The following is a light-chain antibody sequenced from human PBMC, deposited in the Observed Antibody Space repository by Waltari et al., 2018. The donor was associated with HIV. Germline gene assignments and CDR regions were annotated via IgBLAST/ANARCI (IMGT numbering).Light chain of an antibody. CDR1: QGLVYSDGDTY. CDR3: MQGTYLPTT. CDR2: KVS. V-gene: IGKV2-30*01. J-gene: IGKJ2*01. Sequence: DVVLTQSPLSLPVTLGQPASISCRSSQGLVYSDGDTYLNWFHQRPGQSPRRLICKVSKRDSGVPDRFSGSGSGTDFTLQISRVEPEDVGVYYCMQGTYLPTTFGQGTKLEIK.